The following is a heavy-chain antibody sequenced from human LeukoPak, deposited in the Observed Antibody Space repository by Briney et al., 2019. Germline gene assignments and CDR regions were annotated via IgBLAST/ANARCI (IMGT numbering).Heavy chain of an antibody. CDR2: ISGSGGST. Sequence: GGSLRLSCAASGFTFSSYAMRGVRQPPGEGVEWGLAISGSGGSTYHADSVKGRFTISRDNSKNTLYLQMNSLRAEDTAVYYCAKAVGYSYGQLYWGQGTLVTVSS. CDR1: GFTFSSYA. V-gene: IGHV3-23*01. J-gene: IGHJ4*02. CDR3: AKAVGYSYGQLY. D-gene: IGHD5-18*01.